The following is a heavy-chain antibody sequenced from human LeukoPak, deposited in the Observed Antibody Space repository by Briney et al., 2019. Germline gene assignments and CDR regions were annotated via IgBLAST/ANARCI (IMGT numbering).Heavy chain of an antibody. J-gene: IGHJ6*03. CDR1: GYTFTGYY. CDR2: INPNSGGT. Sequence: ASVKVSCKASGYTFTGYYMHWVRQAPGQGLEWMGWINPNSGGTNYAQKFQGRVTMTRDTSISTAYMELSRLRSDDTAVYYCARDHNWVNGGVYYYYMDVWGKGTTVTVSS. CDR3: ARDHNWVNGGVYYYYMDV. V-gene: IGHV1-2*02. D-gene: IGHD3-16*01.